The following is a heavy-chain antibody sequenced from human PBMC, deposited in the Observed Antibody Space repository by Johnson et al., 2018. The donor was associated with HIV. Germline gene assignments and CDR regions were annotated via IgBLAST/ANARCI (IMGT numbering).Heavy chain of an antibody. CDR2: IHYDGNNK. CDR3: ARDLRWSYDAFDI. V-gene: IGHV3-30*02. D-gene: IGHD5-24*01. J-gene: IGHJ3*02. Sequence: QVQLVESGGGVVQPGGSLRLSCAASAFTFSSYAIHWVRQAPGKGLEWVAFIHYDGNNKYYADSVKGRFTISRDNSKNTLYLQMNSLRAEETAVYYCARDLRWSYDAFDIWGQGTMVTVSS. CDR1: AFTFSSYA.